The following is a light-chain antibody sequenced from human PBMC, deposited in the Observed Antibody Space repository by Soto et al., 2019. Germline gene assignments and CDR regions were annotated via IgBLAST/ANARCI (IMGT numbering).Light chain of an antibody. CDR3: SSYTSSSTYV. Sequence: QSVLTQPASVSGSPGQSITISCTGTISDVGGYNYVSWYQQHPGKAPKLMIFDVSNRPSGVSNRFSGSKSGYTASLTISGLQAEDEADYCCSSYTSSSTYVFGTGTKVTVL. CDR2: DVS. CDR1: ISDVGGYNY. J-gene: IGLJ1*01. V-gene: IGLV2-14*03.